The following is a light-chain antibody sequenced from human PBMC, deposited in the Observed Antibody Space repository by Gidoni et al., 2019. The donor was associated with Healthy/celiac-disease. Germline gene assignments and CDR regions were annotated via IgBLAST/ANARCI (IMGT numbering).Light chain of an antibody. V-gene: IGKV3-15*01. CDR1: QSVSSN. CDR3: QQYNNCPPICS. Sequence: EIVMTQYPATLSVSPGERATLSCSASQSVSSNLAWYQQQPGQAPRLLIYGAATRATGIPARFSGSGSGTEFTLTISSLQSEDFAFDYCQQYNNCPPICSFXHXTKLEIK. CDR2: GAA. J-gene: IGKJ2*04.